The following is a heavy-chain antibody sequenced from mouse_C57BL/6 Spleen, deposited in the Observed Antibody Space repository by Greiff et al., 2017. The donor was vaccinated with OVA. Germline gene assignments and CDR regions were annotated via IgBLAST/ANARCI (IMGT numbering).Heavy chain of an antibody. Sequence: EVKLQQSGPELVKPGASVKISCKASGYSFTGYYMNWVKQSPEKSLEWIGEINPSTGGTTYNQKFKAKATLTVDKSSSTAYMQLKSLTSEDSAVYYCARGYYDSFGFAYWGQGTLVTVSA. V-gene: IGHV1-42*01. CDR2: INPSTGGT. CDR1: GYSFTGYY. D-gene: IGHD2-4*01. J-gene: IGHJ3*01. CDR3: ARGYYDSFGFAY.